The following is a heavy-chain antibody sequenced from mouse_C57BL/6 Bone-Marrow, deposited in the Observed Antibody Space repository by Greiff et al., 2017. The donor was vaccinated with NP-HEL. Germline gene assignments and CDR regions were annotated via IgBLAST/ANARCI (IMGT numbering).Heavy chain of an antibody. CDR2: INPSSGYT. J-gene: IGHJ1*03. V-gene: IGHV1-4*01. D-gene: IGHD1-1*01. Sequence: VQLRQSGAELARPGASVKMSCKASGYTFTSYTMHWVKQSPGQGLEWIGYINPSSGYTKYNQKFKDKATLTADKSSSTAYMQLSSLTSEDSAVYYCAREGDYGSSFWYFDVWGTGTTVTVSS. CDR1: GYTFTSYT. CDR3: AREGDYGSSFWYFDV.